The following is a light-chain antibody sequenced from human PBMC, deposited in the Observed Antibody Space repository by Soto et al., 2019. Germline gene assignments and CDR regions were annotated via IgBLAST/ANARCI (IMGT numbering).Light chain of an antibody. CDR1: SSDVGGYNY. CDR2: DVS. J-gene: IGLJ2*01. V-gene: IGLV2-14*03. CDR3: SSYTFSSTLVV. Sequence: QSVLTQPASVSGSPGQSITISCTGTSSDVGGYNYVSWYQQHPGKAPKLMIYDVSNRPSGVSNRFSGSKSGNTASLTISGLQTEDEADYYCSSYTFSSTLVVFGGGTKLTV.